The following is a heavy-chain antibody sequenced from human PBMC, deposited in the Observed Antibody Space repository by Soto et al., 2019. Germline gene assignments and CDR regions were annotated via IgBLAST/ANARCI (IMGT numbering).Heavy chain of an antibody. CDR3: ATSLAAHLGYYGMDV. V-gene: IGHV4-59*12. Sequence: PTATLSLTCTVSGGSISSYYWSWIRQPPGKGLEWIGYIYYSGSTNYNPSLKSRVTISVDTSKNQFSLKLSSVSAEDTAIYFCATSLAAHLGYYGMDVWGQGTTVT. CDR2: IYYSGST. J-gene: IGHJ6*02. D-gene: IGHD6-6*01. CDR1: GGSISSYY.